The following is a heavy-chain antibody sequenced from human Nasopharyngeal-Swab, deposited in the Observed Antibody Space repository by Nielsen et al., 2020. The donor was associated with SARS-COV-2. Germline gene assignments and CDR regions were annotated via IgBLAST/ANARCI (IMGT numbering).Heavy chain of an antibody. D-gene: IGHD2-15*01. Sequence: ASVKVSCKASGYTFTSYGISWVRQAPGQGLEWMGWIRAYNGNTNYAQKLQVRVTMTTDTSTSTAYMELRSLRSDDTAVYYCARVEGGYCSGGSCYYFDYWGQGTLVTVSS. CDR2: IRAYNGNT. V-gene: IGHV1-18*01. CDR3: ARVEGGYCSGGSCYYFDY. CDR1: GYTFTSYG. J-gene: IGHJ4*02.